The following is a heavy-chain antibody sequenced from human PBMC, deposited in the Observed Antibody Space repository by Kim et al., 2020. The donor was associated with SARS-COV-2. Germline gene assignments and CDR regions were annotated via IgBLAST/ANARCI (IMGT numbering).Heavy chain of an antibody. Sequence: ASVKVSCKASGFTFSDHYMHWVRQAPGQGLEWMGLINPTNGNTWYAQKFQGRITMTGATSTDTIYMELNSLKSDDSARYYCCRMASSGSFDYWGQGTLVTVSS. CDR2: INPTNGNT. CDR1: GFTFSDHY. D-gene: IGHD6-19*01. CDR3: CRMASSGSFDY. J-gene: IGHJ4*02. V-gene: IGHV1-46*03.